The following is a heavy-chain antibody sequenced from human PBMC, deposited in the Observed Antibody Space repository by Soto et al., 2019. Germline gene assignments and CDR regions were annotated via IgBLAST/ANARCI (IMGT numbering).Heavy chain of an antibody. V-gene: IGHV3-48*03. CDR2: ISSSGSTI. CDR3: APVAASTIDY. J-gene: IGHJ4*02. CDR1: GFTFSSYE. Sequence: GGSLRLSCAASGFTFSSYEMNWVRQAPGKGLEWVSYISSSGSTIYYADSVKGRFTISRDNAKNSLYLQMNSLRAEDTAVYYCAPVAASTIDYWGQGTLVTVSS. D-gene: IGHD2-15*01.